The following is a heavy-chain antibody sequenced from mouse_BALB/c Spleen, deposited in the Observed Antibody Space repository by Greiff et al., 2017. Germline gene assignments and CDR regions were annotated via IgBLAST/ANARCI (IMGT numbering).Heavy chain of an antibody. Sequence: EVHLVESGGGLVQPGGSRKLSCAASGFTFSSFGMHWVRQAPEKGLEWVAYISSGSSTIYYADTVKGRFTISRDNPKNTLFLQMTSLRSEDTAMYYCAGAMDDGGQGTSVTVSS. J-gene: IGHJ4*01. CDR2: ISSGSSTI. CDR1: GFTFSSFG. V-gene: IGHV5-17*02. CDR3: AGAMDD.